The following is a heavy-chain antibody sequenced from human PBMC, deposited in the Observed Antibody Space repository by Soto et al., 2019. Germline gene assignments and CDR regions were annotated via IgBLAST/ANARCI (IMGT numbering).Heavy chain of an antibody. V-gene: IGHV4-31*03. CDR3: ARLRIATNNYKWFDP. Sequence: SETLSLTCIVSGAALNSGNYYWSWIRQVPGKGLEWIGHIYVTGAVDYNPSLRDRITISQDTSERQFSLNLRLVTAADTAVYYCARLRIATNNYKWFDPWGQGTLVTVSS. J-gene: IGHJ5*02. CDR1: GAALNSGNYY. CDR2: IYVTGAV. D-gene: IGHD2-21*01.